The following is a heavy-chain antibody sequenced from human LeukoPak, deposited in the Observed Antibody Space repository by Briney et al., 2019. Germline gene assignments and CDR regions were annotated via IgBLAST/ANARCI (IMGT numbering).Heavy chain of an antibody. CDR1: GFTFSSYS. Sequence: PGGSLRLSCAASGFTFSSYSMNWVRQAPGKGLEWVSYISSSSSTIYYADSVKGRFTISRDNAKNSLYLQMNSLRGEDTAVYYCAKVGNSWDFDYWGQGTLVTVSS. J-gene: IGHJ4*02. V-gene: IGHV3-48*01. CDR3: AKVGNSWDFDY. D-gene: IGHD6-13*01. CDR2: ISSSSSTI.